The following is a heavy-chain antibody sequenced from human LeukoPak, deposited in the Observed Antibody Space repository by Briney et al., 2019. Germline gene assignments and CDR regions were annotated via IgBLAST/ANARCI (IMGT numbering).Heavy chain of an antibody. Sequence: PSETLSLTCAVSGYSISSGYYWGWIRQPPGKGLEWIGSIYHSGSTYYNPSLKSRVTISVDTSKNQFSLKLSSVTAADTAVYYCASYGDNDAFDIWGQGTMVTVSS. D-gene: IGHD4-17*01. CDR3: ASYGDNDAFDI. CDR1: GYSISSGYY. CDR2: IYHSGST. J-gene: IGHJ3*02. V-gene: IGHV4-38-2*01.